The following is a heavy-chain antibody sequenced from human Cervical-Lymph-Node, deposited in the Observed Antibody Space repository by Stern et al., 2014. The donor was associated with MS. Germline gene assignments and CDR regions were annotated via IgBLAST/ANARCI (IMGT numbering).Heavy chain of an antibody. J-gene: IGHJ4*02. V-gene: IGHV1-69*01. CDR3: ARGDSEAPIYYFDY. D-gene: IGHD2-21*01. Sequence: QLVQSGAEVKKPGSSVKVSCQTSGGTFNTFAIGWVRQAPGPGLEWMGGITPLFDATNYAQKFQGRLTITADESTRTVYMELSSLRFDDTAMYYCARGDSEAPIYYFDYWGQGTLVTVSS. CDR1: GGTFNTFA. CDR2: ITPLFDAT.